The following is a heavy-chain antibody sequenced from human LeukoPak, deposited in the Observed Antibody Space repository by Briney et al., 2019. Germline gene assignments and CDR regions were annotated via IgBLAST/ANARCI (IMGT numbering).Heavy chain of an antibody. Sequence: SQTLSLTCTVSGGSINNGGYYWSWIRQHPGKGLEWIGYIYYSGSSYYNPSLRSRVTISVDTSRNHFSLKLSSVTAADTAVYYCARNRDGYNSFDYWGQGTLVTVSS. CDR2: IYYSGSS. D-gene: IGHD5-24*01. CDR1: GGSINNGGYY. V-gene: IGHV4-31*03. CDR3: ARNRDGYNSFDY. J-gene: IGHJ4*02.